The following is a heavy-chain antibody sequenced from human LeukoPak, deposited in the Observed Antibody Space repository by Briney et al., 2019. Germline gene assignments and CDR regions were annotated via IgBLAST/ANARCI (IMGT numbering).Heavy chain of an antibody. CDR2: IYYLGNT. CDR1: GGSISSYY. D-gene: IGHD6-19*01. CDR3: ASEVGSGGWYIDY. J-gene: IGHJ4*02. Sequence: PSETLSLTCTVSGGSISSYYWSWIRQPPGKGLEWIGYIYYLGNTDYNPSLKSRVTISLDTSKNQFSLKLTSVTAADTAVYYCASEVGSGGWYIDYWGQGTLVTVSS. V-gene: IGHV4-59*01.